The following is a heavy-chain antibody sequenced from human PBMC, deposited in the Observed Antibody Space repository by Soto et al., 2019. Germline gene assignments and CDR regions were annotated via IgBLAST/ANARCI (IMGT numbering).Heavy chain of an antibody. V-gene: IGHV4-34*01. Sequence: SETLSLTCAVYGASLSDNYCNWLRQPPGKGLEWIGEINHSGNTNYNPSLRSRVTISIDTSKNQLSLNLRSVPAADTAVYYCARCRGGFDAWGQGTPVTVSS. CDR2: INHSGNT. CDR1: GASLSDNY. J-gene: IGHJ5*02. CDR3: ARCRGGFDA.